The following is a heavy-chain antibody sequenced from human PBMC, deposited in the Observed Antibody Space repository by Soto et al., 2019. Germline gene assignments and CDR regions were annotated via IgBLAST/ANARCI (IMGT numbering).Heavy chain of an antibody. V-gene: IGHV4-39*01. J-gene: IGHJ5*02. D-gene: IGHD2-21*01. CDR2: IHYSGTS. CDR3: ARHWIAGSSIP. Sequence: PSETLSLTCIVSGDSISSSSQYWGWIRQPPGKGLEWIGSIHYSGTSYYNPSLKSRVTIFVDTSKNQLSLKLSSVTAADTAVYYCARHWIAGSSIPWGQGTLVT. CDR1: GDSISSSSQY.